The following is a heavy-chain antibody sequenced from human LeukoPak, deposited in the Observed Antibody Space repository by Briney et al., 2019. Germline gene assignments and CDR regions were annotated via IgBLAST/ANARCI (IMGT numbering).Heavy chain of an antibody. CDR3: ATSDRYASVYAFDI. CDR2: IHTDGSST. D-gene: IGHD6-19*01. Sequence: PGGSLRLSCAASGFTFSSHWMHWVRQAPGKGLVWVSRIHTDGSSTDYADSVKGRFTISRDNAKNTLYLHMNSLRADDTAVYYCATSDRYASVYAFDIWGQGTMVTVSS. J-gene: IGHJ3*02. CDR1: GFTFSSHW. V-gene: IGHV3-74*01.